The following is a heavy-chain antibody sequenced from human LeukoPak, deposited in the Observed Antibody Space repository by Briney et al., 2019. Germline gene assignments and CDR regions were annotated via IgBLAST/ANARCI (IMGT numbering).Heavy chain of an antibody. V-gene: IGHV1-69*13. D-gene: IGHD3-22*01. J-gene: IGHJ4*02. CDR3: AREQPGTHQYYYDRSGYYYGNAYDF. CDR1: GGTISSYA. Sequence: ASVKVSCKASGGTISSYAISWVRQAPGQGLEWMGGIIPIFGTANYAQKFQGRVTITADESTSTAYMELSSLRSEDTAVYYCAREQPGTHQYYYDRSGYYYGNAYDFWGQGSQVIVSS. CDR2: IIPIFGTA.